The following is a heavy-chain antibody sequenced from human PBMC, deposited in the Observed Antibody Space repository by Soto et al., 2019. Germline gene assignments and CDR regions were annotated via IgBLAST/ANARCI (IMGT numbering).Heavy chain of an antibody. CDR2: IYSGGST. Sequence: PVGSLRLSCAASGFTVSSNYMSWVRQAPGKGLEWVSVIYSGGSTYYADSVKGRFTISRDNSKNTLYLQMNSLRAEDTAVYYCARGPGSRITIFGVAPESTYYFDYWGQGTLVTVSS. CDR1: GFTVSSNY. D-gene: IGHD3-3*01. CDR3: ARGPGSRITIFGVAPESTYYFDY. V-gene: IGHV3-53*01. J-gene: IGHJ4*02.